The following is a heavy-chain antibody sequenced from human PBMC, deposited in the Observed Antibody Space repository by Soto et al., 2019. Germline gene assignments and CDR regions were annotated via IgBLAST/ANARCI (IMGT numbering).Heavy chain of an antibody. CDR3: ARDRLSYSSSWSRRYYYYYGMDV. CDR2: INPNSGGT. J-gene: IGHJ6*02. D-gene: IGHD6-13*01. CDR1: GYTFTGYY. V-gene: IGHV1-2*04. Sequence: ASVKVSCKASGYTFTGYYMHWVRQAPGQGLEWMGWINPNSGGTNYAQKFQGWVTMTRDTSISTAYMELSRLRSDDTAVYYCARDRLSYSSSWSRRYYYYYGMDVWGQGTTVTVSS.